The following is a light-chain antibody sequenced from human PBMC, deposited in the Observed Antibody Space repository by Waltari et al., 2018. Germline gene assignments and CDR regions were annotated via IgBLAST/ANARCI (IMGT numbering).Light chain of an antibody. J-gene: IGKJ2*01. CDR1: QSVSSDS. CDR3: QQYGSSPYT. CDR2: GAS. V-gene: IGKV3-20*01. Sequence: EIVLTQSPDTLSLSPGERATLSCRASQSVSSDSLAWYQQKHGQAPRLLIYGASSRATGIPDRFIGSGSGTDFTLTVSRLEPEDFAVYYCQQYGSSPYTFGQGTKVDIK.